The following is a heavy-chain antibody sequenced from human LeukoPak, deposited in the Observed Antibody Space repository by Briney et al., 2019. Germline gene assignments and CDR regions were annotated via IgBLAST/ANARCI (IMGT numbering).Heavy chain of an antibody. CDR2: ISYDGSNK. J-gene: IGHJ4*02. D-gene: IGHD6-13*01. V-gene: IGHV3-30*18. CDR3: AKDPISSSSWYFWEDDY. Sequence: PGGSLTLSCGASGFTFSSYGMHWVRQAPGKGLEWVAVISYDGSNKYYADSVKGRFTISRDNSKNTLYLQMNSLRAEDTAVYYCAKDPISSSSWYFWEDDYWGQGTLVTVSS. CDR1: GFTFSSYG.